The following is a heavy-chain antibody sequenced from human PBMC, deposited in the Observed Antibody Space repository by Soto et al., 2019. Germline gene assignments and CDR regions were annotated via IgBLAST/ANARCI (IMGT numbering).Heavy chain of an antibody. CDR2: IYYSGST. Sequence: SETLSLTCTVSGGSISSYYWSWIRQPPGKGLEWIGYIYYSGSTNYNPSLKSRVTISVDTSKNQFSLKLSSVTAADTAVYYCARALKSYYYGMDVWGQGTTVTVSS. V-gene: IGHV4-59*01. CDR1: GGSISSYY. CDR3: ARALKSYYYGMDV. J-gene: IGHJ6*02.